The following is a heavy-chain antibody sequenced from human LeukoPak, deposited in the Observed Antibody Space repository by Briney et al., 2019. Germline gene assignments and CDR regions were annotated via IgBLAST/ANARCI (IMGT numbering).Heavy chain of an antibody. CDR3: ARFAYSSSWPNWFDP. CDR1: GYTFTSYD. Sequence: ASVKVSCKASGYTFTSYDINWVRQATGQGLEWMGGISPIFGTANYAQKFQGRVTITADESTSTAYMELSSLRSEDTAVYYCARFAYSSSWPNWFDPWGQGTLVTVSS. J-gene: IGHJ5*02. V-gene: IGHV1-69*13. CDR2: ISPIFGTA. D-gene: IGHD6-13*01.